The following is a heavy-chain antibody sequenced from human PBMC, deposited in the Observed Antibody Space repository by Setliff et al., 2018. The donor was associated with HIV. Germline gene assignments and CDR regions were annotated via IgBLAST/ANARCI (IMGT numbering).Heavy chain of an antibody. Sequence: SETLSLTCTVSGGSISSNIYYWGWIRRPPGRGLEWVGSIYYSGNTYYNPSLKRRVTMSVDTSNNQFSLSLTSVTATDTATYYCAGHPAGTPARIDYWGRGTLVTVSS. CDR3: AGHPAGTPARIDY. D-gene: IGHD2-2*01. J-gene: IGHJ4*02. CDR2: IYYSGNT. V-gene: IGHV4-39*01. CDR1: GGSISSNIYY.